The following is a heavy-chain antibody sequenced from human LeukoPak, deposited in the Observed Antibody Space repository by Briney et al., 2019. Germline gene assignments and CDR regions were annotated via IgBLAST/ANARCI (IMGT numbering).Heavy chain of an antibody. CDR1: GGSISSYY. CDR3: ARVLRYSSSSRWFDP. D-gene: IGHD6-6*01. V-gene: IGHV4-4*07. CDR2: IYTSGST. J-gene: IGHJ5*02. Sequence: PSETLSLTXTVSGGSISSYYWSWIRQTAGKGLEWIGRIYTSGSTNYNPSLKSRVTMSVDTSKNQFSLKLSSVTAADTAVYYCARVLRYSSSSRWFDPWGQGTLVTVSS.